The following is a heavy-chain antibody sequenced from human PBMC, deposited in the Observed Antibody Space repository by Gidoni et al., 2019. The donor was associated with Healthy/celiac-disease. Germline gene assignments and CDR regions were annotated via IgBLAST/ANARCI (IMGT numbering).Heavy chain of an antibody. D-gene: IGHD3-10*01. CDR3: AKDLGPEYYGSGADY. CDR2: ISYDGSNK. CDR1: GFTFSSYG. Sequence: QVQLVESGGGVVQPGRSLRLSCAASGFTFSSYGMHWVRQAPGKGLEWVAVISYDGSNKYYADSVKGRFTISRDNSKNTLDLQMNSLRAEDTAVYYCAKDLGPEYYGSGADYWGQGTLVTVSS. J-gene: IGHJ4*02. V-gene: IGHV3-30*18.